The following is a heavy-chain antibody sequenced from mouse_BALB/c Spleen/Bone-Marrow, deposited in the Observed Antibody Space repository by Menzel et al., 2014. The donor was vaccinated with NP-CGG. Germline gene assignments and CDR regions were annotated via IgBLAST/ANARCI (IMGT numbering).Heavy chain of an antibody. D-gene: IGHD4-1*01. CDR3: ARWEYYAMDY. V-gene: IGHV14-3*02. CDR2: IDPANGNT. CDR1: GFNIKDTY. J-gene: IGHJ4*01. Sequence: VQLKESGAEPVKPGASVKLSCTASGFNIKDTYMHWVKQRPGQGLEWIGRIDPANGNTKYDPKFQGKATITADTSSNTAYLQLSSLTSEDTAVYYCARWEYYAMDYWGQGTSVTVSS.